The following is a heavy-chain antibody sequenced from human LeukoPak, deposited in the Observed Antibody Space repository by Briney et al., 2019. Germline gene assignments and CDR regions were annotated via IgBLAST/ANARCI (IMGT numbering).Heavy chain of an antibody. CDR3: ARAYGGYNFGSFDY. Sequence: SETLSLTCAVYGGSFSGYYWSWIRQPPGKGLEWIGEINHSGSTNYNPSLKSRVTISVDTSKNQFSLKLSSVTAADTAVYYCARAYGGYNFGSFDYWGQGTLVTVSS. CDR2: INHSGST. J-gene: IGHJ4*02. D-gene: IGHD5-18*01. CDR1: GGSFSGYY. V-gene: IGHV4-34*01.